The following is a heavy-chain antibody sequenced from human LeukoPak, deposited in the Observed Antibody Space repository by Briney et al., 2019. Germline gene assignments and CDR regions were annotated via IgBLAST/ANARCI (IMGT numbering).Heavy chain of an antibody. J-gene: IGHJ4*02. CDR2: ISYDGNSK. CDR1: GFTFNNYA. V-gene: IGHV3-30-3*01. D-gene: IGHD6-19*01. CDR3: ARDPPEVYNSGWLFDY. Sequence: GGSLRLSCAASGFTFNNYAMHWVRQAPGKGLEWVAAISYDGNSKYYADSVKGRFTVSRDNSKNTLYLQMNSLRTEDTAVYYCARDPPEVYNSGWLFDYWGQGTLVTVSS.